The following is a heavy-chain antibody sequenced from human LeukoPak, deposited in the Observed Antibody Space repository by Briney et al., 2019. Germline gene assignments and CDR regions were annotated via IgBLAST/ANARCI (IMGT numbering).Heavy chain of an antibody. J-gene: IGHJ4*02. CDR1: GGSISSSSYY. Sequence: SETLSLTCTVSGGSISSSSYYWGWIRQPPGKGLEWIGSIYYSGSTYYNPSLKSRVTISVDTSKNQFSLKLSSVTAADTAVYYCAREGLSTMVRGVIMFWGQGTLVTVTS. V-gene: IGHV4-39*07. D-gene: IGHD3-10*01. CDR3: AREGLSTMVRGVIMF. CDR2: IYYSGST.